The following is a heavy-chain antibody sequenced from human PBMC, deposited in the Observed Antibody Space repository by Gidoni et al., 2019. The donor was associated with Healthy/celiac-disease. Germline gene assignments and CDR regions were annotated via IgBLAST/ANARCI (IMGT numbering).Heavy chain of an antibody. D-gene: IGHD3-16*01. J-gene: IGHJ3*02. Sequence: EVQLVESGGGLVQTGGSLRLSCSASGFTFSSYAMHWVRQAPGKGLEYVSAISSNGGSTYYADSVKGRFTISRDNSKNTLYLQMSSLRAEDTAVYYCVKDGITKSNAFDIWGQGTMVTVSS. V-gene: IGHV3-64D*09. CDR2: ISSNGGST. CDR1: GFTFSSYA. CDR3: VKDGITKSNAFDI.